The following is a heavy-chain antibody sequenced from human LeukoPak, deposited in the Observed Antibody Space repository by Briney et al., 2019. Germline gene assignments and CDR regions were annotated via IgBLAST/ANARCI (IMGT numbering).Heavy chain of an antibody. CDR2: IYYSGST. CDR3: ARNPGSEYTEW. Sequence: PSETLSLTCTVSGGSISSSSCYWGWIRQPPGKGLEWIGSIYYSGSTYYNPSLKSRVTISVDKSTNQFSLKLNSVTAADTAVYYCARNPGSEYTEWWGQGILVTVSS. J-gene: IGHJ4*02. CDR1: GGSISSSSCY. D-gene: IGHD5-12*01. V-gene: IGHV4-39*07.